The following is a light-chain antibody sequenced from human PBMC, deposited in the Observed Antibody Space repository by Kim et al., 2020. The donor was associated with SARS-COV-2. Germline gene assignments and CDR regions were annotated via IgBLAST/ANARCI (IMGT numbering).Light chain of an antibody. CDR2: GVI. Sequence: QSVLTQPPSVSGSPGQTVTISCTGSNSDIGAGFDVYWYQQLPGTAPKLLFYGVITRPSGIPARFSASKSGTSASLAISGLQAEDEADYYCQSYTNSLSVVFGGGTQLTVL. CDR3: QSYTNSLSVV. J-gene: IGLJ2*01. CDR1: NSDIGAGFD. V-gene: IGLV1-40*01.